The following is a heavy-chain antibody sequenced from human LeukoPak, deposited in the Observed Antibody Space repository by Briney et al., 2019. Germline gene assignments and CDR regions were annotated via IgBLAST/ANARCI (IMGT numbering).Heavy chain of an antibody. CDR2: INNDASRT. CDR3: ESWVVTDNWAFDI. V-gene: IGHV3-74*01. Sequence: GGSLRLSCAPYGFTFSSYWMHWVRQAPGGGLVWVSLINNDASRTSYADSVKGRFTISRDNAKKTLYLQMNSLRAGDAAVYYCESWVVTDNWAFDIWGQGTMVIVSS. CDR1: GFTFSSYW. D-gene: IGHD2-21*02. J-gene: IGHJ3*02.